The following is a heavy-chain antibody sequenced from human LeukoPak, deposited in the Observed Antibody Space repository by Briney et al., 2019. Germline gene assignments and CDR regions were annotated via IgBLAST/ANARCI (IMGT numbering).Heavy chain of an antibody. V-gene: IGHV4-30-4*08. D-gene: IGHD5-18*01. CDR3: ARVTSGYSYEFDY. CDR2: IYYSGTT. J-gene: IGHJ4*02. CDR1: GGSISSGDYY. Sequence: PSQTLSLTCTVSGGSISSGDYYWSWIRQPPGKGLEGIGYIYYSGTTYYNPSPKSRVTISVDTSKNQFSLKLSSVTAADTAVYYCARVTSGYSYEFDYWGQGTLVTVSS.